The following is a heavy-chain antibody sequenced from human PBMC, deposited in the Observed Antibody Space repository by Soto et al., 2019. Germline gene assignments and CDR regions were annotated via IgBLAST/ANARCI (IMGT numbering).Heavy chain of an antibody. CDR2: IYYSGST. V-gene: IGHV4-31*03. CDR1: GGSISSGGYY. Sequence: QVQLQESGPGLVKPSQTLSLTCTVSGGSISSGGYYWSWIRQHPGKGLEWIGYIYYSGSTYYNPSLKSRVTISGDTSKNQFALKLSSVTAADTAVYYCAGKHNWNYQFDYWGQGTLVTVSS. CDR3: AGKHNWNYQFDY. D-gene: IGHD1-7*01. J-gene: IGHJ4*02.